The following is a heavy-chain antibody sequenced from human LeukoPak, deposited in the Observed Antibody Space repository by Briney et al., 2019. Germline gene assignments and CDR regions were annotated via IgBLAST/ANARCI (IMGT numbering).Heavy chain of an antibody. CDR2: TYYRSTWYN. CDR3: ARGLRGYSYGSHYGMGV. D-gene: IGHD5-18*01. CDR1: GDSVSSNSVT. Sequence: SQTLSLTCAISGDSVSSNSVTWNWIRQSPSRGLEWLGRTYYRSTWYNDYAVSVRSRITVNPDTSKNQFSLQLNSVTPEDTAVYYCARGLRGYSYGSHYGMGVWGQGTSVTVSS. V-gene: IGHV6-1*01. J-gene: IGHJ6*02.